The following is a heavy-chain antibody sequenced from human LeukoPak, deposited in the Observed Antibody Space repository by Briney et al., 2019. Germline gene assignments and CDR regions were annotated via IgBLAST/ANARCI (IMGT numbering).Heavy chain of an antibody. J-gene: IGHJ4*02. Sequence: ASVKVSCKASGYTFTSYAMNWVRQAPGQGLEWMGWINTNTGNPTYAQGFTGRFVFSLDTSVSTAYLQISSLKAEDTAVYYCATDSRYYDSSGYSGWGQGTLVTVSS. CDR1: GYTFTSYA. CDR2: INTNTGNP. D-gene: IGHD3-22*01. V-gene: IGHV7-4-1*02. CDR3: ATDSRYYDSSGYSG.